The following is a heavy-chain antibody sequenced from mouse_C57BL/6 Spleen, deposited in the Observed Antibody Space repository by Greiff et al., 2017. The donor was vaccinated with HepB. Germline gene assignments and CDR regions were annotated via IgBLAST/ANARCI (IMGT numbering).Heavy chain of an antibody. CDR1: GYSITSGYY. CDR3: ASGTHFDY. Sequence: EVQLVESGPGLVKPSQSLSLTCSVTGYSITSGYYWNWIRQFPGNKLEWMGYISYDGSNNYNPSLKNRISITRDTSKNQFFLKLNSVTTEDTATYYCASGTHFDYWGQGTTLTVSS. D-gene: IGHD4-1*01. J-gene: IGHJ2*01. CDR2: ISYDGSN. V-gene: IGHV3-6*01.